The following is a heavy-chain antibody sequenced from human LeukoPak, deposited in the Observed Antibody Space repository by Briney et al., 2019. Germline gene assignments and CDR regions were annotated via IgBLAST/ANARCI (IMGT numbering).Heavy chain of an antibody. J-gene: IGHJ3*02. CDR1: GDSVSSNSAA. CDR3: ASLAIVVPAAIAFDI. V-gene: IGHV6-1*01. D-gene: IGHD2-2*01. CDR2: TYYRSKWYN. Sequence: SQTLSLTCAISGDSVSSNSAAWNWIRQSPSRGLEWLGRTYYRSKWYNDYAVSVKSRITINPDTSKNQFSLKLSSVTAADTAVYYCASLAIVVPAAIAFDIWGQGTMVTVSS.